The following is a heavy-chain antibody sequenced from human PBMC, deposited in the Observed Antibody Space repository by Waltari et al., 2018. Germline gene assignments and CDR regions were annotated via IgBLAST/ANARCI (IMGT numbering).Heavy chain of an antibody. D-gene: IGHD2-21*02. CDR2: IHHTANT. J-gene: IGHJ3*02. Sequence: QVQLRESGPGLVKSSETLSITCTVSDVSITSYFWNWIRQPPGKALEWIGYIHHTANTKLNPSLKSRVSMSVDTSKNQSSLKVTSVTATDTAVYYCARWESDWRAFNIWGQGTTVTVSS. V-gene: IGHV4-59*08. CDR1: DVSITSYF. CDR3: ARWESDWRAFNI.